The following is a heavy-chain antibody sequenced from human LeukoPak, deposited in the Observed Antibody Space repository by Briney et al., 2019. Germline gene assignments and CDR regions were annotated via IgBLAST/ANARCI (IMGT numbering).Heavy chain of an antibody. J-gene: IGHJ4*02. D-gene: IGHD4-17*01. V-gene: IGHV3-9*01. CDR2: ISWNSGSI. Sequence: GGSLRLSCAASGFTFDDYAMHWVRQAPGKGLEWVSGISWNSGSIGYADSVKGRFTISRDNAKNSLYLQMNSLRAEDTALYYCAKDRATVTTFFDYWGQGPLVTVSS. CDR1: GFTFDDYA. CDR3: AKDRATVTTFFDY.